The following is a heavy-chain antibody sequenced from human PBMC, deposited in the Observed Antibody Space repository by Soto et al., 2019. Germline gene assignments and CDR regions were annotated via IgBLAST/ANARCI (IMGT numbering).Heavy chain of an antibody. Sequence: PGGSLRLSCAASGFTFRAYGMSWIRQTPEKGLEWVSSINLFGGRSYYTDSGKGRFTISKDDSKSTGSLQLNSLRVYDTAIDSCARGGGYGTDHYYRGMDGWGQGRPVTVSS. CDR1: GFTFRAYG. J-gene: IGHJ6*02. CDR2: INLFGGRS. D-gene: IGHD5-12*01. V-gene: IGHV3-23*01. CDR3: ARGGGYGTDHYYRGMDG.